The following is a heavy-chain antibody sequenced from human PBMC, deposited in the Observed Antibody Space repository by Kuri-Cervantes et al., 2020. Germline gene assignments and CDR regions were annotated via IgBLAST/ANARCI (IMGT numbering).Heavy chain of an antibody. CDR1: GYTFTGYY. CDR2: ISPYNGNT. J-gene: IGHJ6*02. D-gene: IGHD2-2*01. Sequence: ASVKVSCKAFGYTFTGYYMHWVRQAPGQGLEWMGWISPYNGNTNYAQKLQGRVTMTTDTSTRTANMELRGLRFDDTAVYYCARGADIVVVPATPDYYYYGLDVWGQGATVTVSS. V-gene: IGHV1-18*04. CDR3: ARGADIVVVPATPDYYYYGLDV.